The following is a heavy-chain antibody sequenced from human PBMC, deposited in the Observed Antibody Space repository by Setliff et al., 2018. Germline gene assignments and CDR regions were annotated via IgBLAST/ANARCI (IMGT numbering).Heavy chain of an antibody. CDR3: ARGRSTYFIDV. CDR1: GYTFANYG. CDR2: INAGNGDT. V-gene: IGHV1-3*01. J-gene: IGHJ6*03. Sequence: ASVKVSCKASGYTFANYGLHWVRQAPGQRLEWMGWINAGNGDTKFSQKFQDTITMTADTSASTAYMELNSLRSEDTAVYYCARGRSTYFIDVWGKGTTVTVSS.